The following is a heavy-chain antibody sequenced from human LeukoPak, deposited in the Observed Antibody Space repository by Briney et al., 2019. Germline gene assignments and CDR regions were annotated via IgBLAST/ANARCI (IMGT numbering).Heavy chain of an antibody. D-gene: IGHD2-21*02. CDR3: ARSDQYYYYYYGMDV. Sequence: GGSLRLSCAASGFTVSSNYMSWVRQAPGKGLEWVSVIYSGGSTYYADSVKGRFTISRDNSKNTLYLQMNSLRAEDTAVYYCARSDQYYYYYYGMDVWGQGTTVTVSS. V-gene: IGHV3-66*01. J-gene: IGHJ6*02. CDR2: IYSGGST. CDR1: GFTVSSNY.